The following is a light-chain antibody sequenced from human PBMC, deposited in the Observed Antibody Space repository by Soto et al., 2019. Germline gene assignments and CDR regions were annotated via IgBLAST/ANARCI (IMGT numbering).Light chain of an antibody. CDR1: QSISTT. CDR3: QHYNNWPPWT. J-gene: IGKJ1*01. CDR2: GAS. V-gene: IGKV3-15*01. Sequence: EVVMTQTPATLSVSPGERATPSCRASQSISTTLAWYQQKPGQAPRLLIYGASTRATGIPARFSGSGSGTEFSLTISSLRSEDFAVYYCQHYNNWPPWTFGQGTKVEIK.